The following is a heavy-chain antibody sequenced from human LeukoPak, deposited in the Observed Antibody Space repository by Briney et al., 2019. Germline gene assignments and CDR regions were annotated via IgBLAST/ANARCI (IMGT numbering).Heavy chain of an antibody. CDR3: ARDQATSGGGLDS. J-gene: IGHJ4*02. D-gene: IGHD3-16*01. CDR1: GFTVSGTH. V-gene: IGHV3-53*01. Sequence: GGSLRLSCAASGFTVSGTHMSWVRQAPGKGLEWVSAIYTGGTAYYSDSVEGRFTISRDKSKNTLYLQMDSLRVEDTAVYYCARDQATSGGGLDSWGQGTLVTVSS. CDR2: IYTGGTA.